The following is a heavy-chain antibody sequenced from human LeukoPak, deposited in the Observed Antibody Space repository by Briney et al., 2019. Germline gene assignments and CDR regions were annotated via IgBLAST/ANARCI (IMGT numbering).Heavy chain of an antibody. V-gene: IGHV3-7*01. Sequence: GVLRLSCAAAGITSSSYWMSCVRQAPRRGREWVANKKKDGGERDYVDSVKGRFTISRDNAKKLLYLQMNSMRAEDTAVYYCARGPTYCGGDCYSDAFDIWGQGTMVTVSS. CDR2: KKKDGGER. J-gene: IGHJ3*02. D-gene: IGHD2-21*02. CDR3: ARGPTYCGGDCYSDAFDI. CDR1: GITSSSYW.